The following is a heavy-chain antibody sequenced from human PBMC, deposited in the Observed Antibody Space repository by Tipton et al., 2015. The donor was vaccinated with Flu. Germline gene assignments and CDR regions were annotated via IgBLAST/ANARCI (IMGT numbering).Heavy chain of an antibody. J-gene: IGHJ4*02. CDR3: AKVIPELVAGLDS. D-gene: IGHD6-19*01. V-gene: IGHV3-48*03. CDR2: ISPNGFKT. Sequence: SLRLSCAVSGFSFSSYEMNWVRQAPGKGLEWVSQISPNGFKTYYAGAVKGRFTISRDNDKSSLYLQMSSLRAEDTAVYYCAKVIPELVAGLDSWGQGTLVTVSS. CDR1: GFSFSSYE.